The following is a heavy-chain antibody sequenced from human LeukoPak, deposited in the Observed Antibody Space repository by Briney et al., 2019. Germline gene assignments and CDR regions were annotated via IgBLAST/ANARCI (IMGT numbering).Heavy chain of an antibody. V-gene: IGHV4-34*01. D-gene: IGHD2-2*01. CDR1: GGSFSGHY. Sequence: SDTLSLTCAVYGGSFSGHYWSWIPQPPAKGLEWIGEINHSGSTNYNPSLKSRVTISVDTSKNQFSLKLSSVTAADTAVYYCATLVVPAATVYYGMDVWGQGTTVTVSS. CDR3: ATLVVPAATVYYGMDV. J-gene: IGHJ6*02. CDR2: INHSGST.